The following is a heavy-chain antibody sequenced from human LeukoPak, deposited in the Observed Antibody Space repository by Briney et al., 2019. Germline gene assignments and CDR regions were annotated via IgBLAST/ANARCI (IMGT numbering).Heavy chain of an antibody. CDR1: GFTFSSYS. CDR3: ARSPRSHIVVVVAAPDY. D-gene: IGHD2-15*01. CDR2: ISSSSSYI. V-gene: IGHV3-21*01. J-gene: IGHJ4*02. Sequence: SGGSLRLSCAASGFTFSSYSMNWVRQAPGKGLEWVSSISSSSSYIYYADSVKGRFTISRDNAKNSLYLQMNSLRAEDTAVYYCARSPRSHIVVVVAAPDYWGQGTLVTVSS.